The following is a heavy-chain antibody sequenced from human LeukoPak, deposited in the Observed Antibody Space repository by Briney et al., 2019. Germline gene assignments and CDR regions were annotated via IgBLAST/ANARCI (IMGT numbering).Heavy chain of an antibody. Sequence: SETLSLTCAVSGGSISSSSYYWGWIRQPPGKGLEWIGSIYYSGSTYYNPSLKSRVTISVDTSENQFSLQLNSVTPEDTAVYYCAREATGWRPLDFWGQGTLVTVSS. CDR3: AREATGWRPLDF. CDR2: IYYSGST. CDR1: GGSISSSSYY. V-gene: IGHV4-39*07. J-gene: IGHJ4*02. D-gene: IGHD6-19*01.